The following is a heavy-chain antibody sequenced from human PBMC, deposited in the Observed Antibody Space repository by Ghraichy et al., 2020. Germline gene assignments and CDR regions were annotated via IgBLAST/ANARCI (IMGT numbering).Heavy chain of an antibody. CDR1: GFTFSSYA. V-gene: IGHV3-23*01. CDR3: AKAGCSGGNCYRPPDY. CDR2: IDGSGGST. D-gene: IGHD2-15*01. Sequence: GGSLRLSCAASGFTFSSYAMSWVRQAPGKGLEWVSTIDGSGGSTYYADSVKGRFTISRDNSKNTLYLQMNSLRAEDTAVYYCAKAGCSGGNCYRPPDYWGQGTLVTVSS. J-gene: IGHJ4*02.